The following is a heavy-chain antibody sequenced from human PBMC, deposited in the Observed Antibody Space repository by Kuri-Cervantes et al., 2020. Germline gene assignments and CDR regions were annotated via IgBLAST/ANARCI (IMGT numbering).Heavy chain of an antibody. CDR3: ARVVDGYNRYYYYGLDV. J-gene: IGHJ6*02. CDR1: GGTFSSYA. CDR2: IIPIFGTA. D-gene: IGHD5-24*01. Sequence: SVKVSCKASGGTFSSYAISWVRQAPGQGLEWMGGIIPIFGTANYAQKFQGRVTITADESTSTAYVELSSLRSEDTALYYCARVVDGYNRYYYYGLDVWGQGTTVTVSS. V-gene: IGHV1-69*13.